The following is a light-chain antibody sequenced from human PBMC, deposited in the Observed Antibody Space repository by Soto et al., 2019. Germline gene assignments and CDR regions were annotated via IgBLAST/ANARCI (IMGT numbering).Light chain of an antibody. CDR1: QSVSSSF. CDR2: GAS. V-gene: IGKV3-20*01. J-gene: IGKJ1*01. CDR3: QQYGSSPWT. Sequence: EIVLTQSPGTLSLSPGERATLSCRASQSVSSSFFAWYQQTPGQAPRLIIYGASSRATGMPDRFSGSESGTDFTLTISRLEPEDFAVYYCQQYGSSPWTFGQGTKVEIK.